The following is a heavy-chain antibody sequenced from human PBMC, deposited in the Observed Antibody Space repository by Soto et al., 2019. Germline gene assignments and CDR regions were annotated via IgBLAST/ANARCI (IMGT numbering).Heavy chain of an antibody. V-gene: IGHV4-34*01. Sequence: SETLSLTCAVYGGSFSGYYWSWIRQPPGKGPEWIGEINHSGSTNYNPSLKSRVTISVDTSKNQFSLKLSSVTAADTAVYYCARRFYGSGSYLNWFDPWGQGTLVTVSS. J-gene: IGHJ5*02. CDR2: INHSGST. CDR3: ARRFYGSGSYLNWFDP. CDR1: GGSFSGYY. D-gene: IGHD3-10*01.